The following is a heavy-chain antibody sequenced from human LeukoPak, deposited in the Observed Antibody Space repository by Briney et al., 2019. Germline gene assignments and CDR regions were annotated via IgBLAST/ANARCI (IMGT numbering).Heavy chain of an antibody. D-gene: IGHD2-2*01. V-gene: IGHV3-64*01. CDR2: ISCNGGST. CDR1: GFTFSSYA. CDR3: ASNTDCSSTSCYAKLAY. Sequence: GGSLRLSCAASGFTFSSYAMHWVRQAPGKGLEYVSAISCNGGSTYYANSVKGRFTISRDNSKNTLYLQMGSLRAEDMAVYYCASNTDCSSTSCYAKLAYWGQGTLVTVSS. J-gene: IGHJ4*02.